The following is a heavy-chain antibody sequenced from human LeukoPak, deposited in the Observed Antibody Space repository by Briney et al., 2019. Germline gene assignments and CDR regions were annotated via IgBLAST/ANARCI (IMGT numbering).Heavy chain of an antibody. D-gene: IGHD6-6*01. CDR1: GFTFSSYS. CDR2: ISSSSSYI. V-gene: IGHV3-21*01. CDR3: ARDLRDSSSSSYYGMDV. J-gene: IGHJ6*02. Sequence: GGSLRLSCAASGFTFSSYSMNWVRQAQGKGLEWVSSISSSSSYIYYADSVKGRFTISRDNAKNSLYLQMNSLRAEDTAVYYCARDLRDSSSSSYYGMDVWGQGTTVTVSS.